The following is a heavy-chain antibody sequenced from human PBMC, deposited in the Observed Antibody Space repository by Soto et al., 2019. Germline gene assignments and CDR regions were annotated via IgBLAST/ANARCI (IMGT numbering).Heavy chain of an antibody. CDR3: ATSYCSGSTPFDS. CDR2: VNPIVGMS. D-gene: IGHD3-10*01. J-gene: IGHJ4*02. Sequence: QVQLVQSGAEVKKPGSSVKVSCTASGGTFNSYTLNWVRQAPGQRLEWVGRVNPIVGMSSSASKFQGRVTMTADKSTSKAYMYLTGLKSEGTAVYFCATSYCSGSTPFDSWGQGTLVTVSS. CDR1: GGTFNSYT. V-gene: IGHV1-69*02.